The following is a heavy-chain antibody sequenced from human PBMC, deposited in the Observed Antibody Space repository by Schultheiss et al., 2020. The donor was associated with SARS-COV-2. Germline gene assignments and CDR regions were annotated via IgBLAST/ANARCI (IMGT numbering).Heavy chain of an antibody. CDR1: GFTFSSYS. Sequence: GGSLRLSCAASGFTFSSYSMNWVRQAPGKGLEWVSGISWNSGSIGYADSVKGRFTISRDNSKNTLYLQMNSLRAEDTAVYYCASYWSSGWYYWGQGTLVTVSS. J-gene: IGHJ4*02. D-gene: IGHD6-19*01. CDR3: ASYWSSGWYY. CDR2: ISWNSGSI. V-gene: IGHV3-NL1*01.